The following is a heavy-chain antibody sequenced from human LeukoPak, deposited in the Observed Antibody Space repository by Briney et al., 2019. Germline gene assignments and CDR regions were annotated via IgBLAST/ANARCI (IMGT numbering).Heavy chain of an antibody. V-gene: IGHV1-2*02. CDR2: INPNSGGT. J-gene: IGHJ2*01. D-gene: IGHD6-19*01. CDR3: ARVHGQAVAGYFDL. CDR1: GYTFTGYY. Sequence: GASVKVSCKASGYTFTGYYMHWVRQAPGQGLEWMGWINPNSGGTNYAQKFQGRVTMTRDTSISTAYMELSRLRSDDTAVYYCARVHGQAVAGYFDLWGRGTLVTVSS.